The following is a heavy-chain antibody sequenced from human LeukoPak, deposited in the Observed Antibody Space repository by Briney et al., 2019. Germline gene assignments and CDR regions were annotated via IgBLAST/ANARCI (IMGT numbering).Heavy chain of an antibody. CDR2: IYSSGSP. D-gene: IGHD2-15*01. V-gene: IGHV4-59*08. CDR3: ARHAWVVAVHTGQTLYYFDS. J-gene: IGHJ4*02. CDR1: GGSISSHN. Sequence: SETLSLTCTVSGGSISSHNWNWIRQPPGKGLEWIGDIYSSGSPNYNPSLKSRVTISVDTSEDQFSLQLNSVTAADTAVYFCARHAWVVAVHTGQTLYYFDSWSQGTLVTVSS.